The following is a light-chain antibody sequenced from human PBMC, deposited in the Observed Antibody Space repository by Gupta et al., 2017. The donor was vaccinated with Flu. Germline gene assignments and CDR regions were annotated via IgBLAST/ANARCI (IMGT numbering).Light chain of an antibody. CDR3: LQYTDWPYT. J-gene: IGKJ1*01. CDR2: GVS. Sequence: GTLLQPSAEAGNPPSRVGRNGIGTDLAWYQQKPGQAPRRLIYGVSSRATGIPDRFSGGGSGTEFTLSISRLEPEEFGVYYCLQYTDWPYTFGQGTKLEIK. V-gene: IGKV3-20*01. CDR1: RNGIGTD.